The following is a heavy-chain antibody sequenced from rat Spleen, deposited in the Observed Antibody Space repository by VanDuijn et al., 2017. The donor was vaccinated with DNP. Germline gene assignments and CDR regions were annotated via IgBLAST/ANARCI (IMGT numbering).Heavy chain of an antibody. CDR1: GFTFNNYW. V-gene: IGHV5-31*01. CDR2: ITNAGGST. Sequence: EVQLVESGGGLVQPGGSLKLSCVASGFTFNNYWMTWIRQAPGKGLEWVASITNAGGSTYYPDSVKGRLTVSRDNAKSTLYLQMDSLRSEDTATYYCAREYPWAHYFDYWGQGVMVTVSS. CDR3: AREYPWAHYFDY. J-gene: IGHJ2*01. D-gene: IGHD1-4*01.